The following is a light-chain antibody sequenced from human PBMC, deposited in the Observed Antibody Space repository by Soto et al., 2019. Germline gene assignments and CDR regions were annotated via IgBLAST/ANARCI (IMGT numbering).Light chain of an antibody. CDR3: SSYTRSSTLYV. Sequence: QSVLTQPASVSGSPGQSITISCTGTSSDVGGYNYVSWYQQHPGKAPKLMIYEVSNRPSGVSNRFSGSKSGNTASLTIPGLQAEDEADYYCSSYTRSSTLYVFGTGTKVTVL. J-gene: IGLJ1*01. CDR2: EVS. V-gene: IGLV2-14*01. CDR1: SSDVGGYNY.